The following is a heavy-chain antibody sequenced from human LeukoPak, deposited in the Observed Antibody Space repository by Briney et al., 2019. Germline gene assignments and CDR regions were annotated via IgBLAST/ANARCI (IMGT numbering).Heavy chain of an antibody. CDR1: VFTFSDYD. CDR2: MTTTSSYI. J-gene: IGHJ4*02. Sequence: PGGSLRLSCAASVFTFSDYDMSWVRQAPGKGLEWVSSMTTTSSYIYYADSVKGRFTISRDNAKNSLYLQMNSLRAEDTALYYCARLIGYAIAAAATDYWGQGALVTVSS. CDR3: ARLIGYAIAAAATDY. V-gene: IGHV3-21*01. D-gene: IGHD6-13*01.